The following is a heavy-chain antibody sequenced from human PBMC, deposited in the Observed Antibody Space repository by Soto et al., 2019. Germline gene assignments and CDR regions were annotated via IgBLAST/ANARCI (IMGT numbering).Heavy chain of an antibody. J-gene: IGHJ6*02. CDR2: IWYDGSNK. Sequence: GGSLRLSCAASGFTFSSYVMHWVRQAPGKGLEWVAVIWYDGSNKYYADSVKGRFTISRDNSKNTLYLQMNSLRAEDTAVYYCARDSPGLELKPPLYGMDVWGQGTTVTVSS. V-gene: IGHV3-33*01. CDR3: ARDSPGLELKPPLYGMDV. CDR1: GFTFSSYV. D-gene: IGHD1-7*01.